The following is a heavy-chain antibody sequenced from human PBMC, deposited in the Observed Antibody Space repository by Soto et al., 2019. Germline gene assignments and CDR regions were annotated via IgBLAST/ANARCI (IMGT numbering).Heavy chain of an antibody. D-gene: IGHD3-9*01. CDR3: ASVFCPYRVRPLRRAFDF. V-gene: IGHV1-3*01. Sequence: ASVKVSCKASGYTFTSYAMHWVRQAPGQRLEWMGWINAGNGNTKYSQKFQGRVTITSDTSASTAYMELSSLRSEDTAVYYCASVFCPYRVRPLRRAFDFWCQGTMVTVS. J-gene: IGHJ3*01. CDR1: GYTFTSYA. CDR2: INAGNGNT.